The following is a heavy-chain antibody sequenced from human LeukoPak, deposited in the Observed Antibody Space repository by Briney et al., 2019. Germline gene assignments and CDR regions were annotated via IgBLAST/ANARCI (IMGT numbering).Heavy chain of an antibody. Sequence: GGSLRLSCAASGFTFSNYAMNWVRQAPGKGLEWVAVIWYDGSNKYYADSVKGRFTISRDNSKNTLYLQMNSLRAEDTAVYYCARAHIVVVTAIVQNYYYGMDVWGQGTTVTVSS. CDR3: ARAHIVVVTAIVQNYYYGMDV. J-gene: IGHJ6*02. CDR2: IWYDGSNK. V-gene: IGHV3-33*08. D-gene: IGHD2-21*02. CDR1: GFTFSNYA.